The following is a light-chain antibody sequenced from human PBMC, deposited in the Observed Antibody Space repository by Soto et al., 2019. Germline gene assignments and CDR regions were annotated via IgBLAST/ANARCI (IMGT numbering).Light chain of an antibody. CDR2: LGS. J-gene: IGKJ1*01. CDR1: QSLLHSNGYNY. Sequence: DIVMTQSPLSLPVTPGEPASISCRSSQSLLHSNGYNYLDWYLQKPGQSPQLLIYLGSNRASGVPDRFSVSGSGTDFTLKISRVEAEDVGVYYCMQPLQSWTFGQGTKV. V-gene: IGKV2-28*01. CDR3: MQPLQSWT.